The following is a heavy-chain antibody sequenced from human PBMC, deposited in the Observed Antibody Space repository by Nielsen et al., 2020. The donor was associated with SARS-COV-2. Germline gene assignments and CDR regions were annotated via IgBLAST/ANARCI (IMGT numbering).Heavy chain of an antibody. CDR3: ARARDGYNSFDY. V-gene: IGHV3-66*02. D-gene: IGHD5-24*01. Sequence: GESLKISCAASGFTFSSYAMSWVRQAPGKGLEWVSVIYSGGGTDYADSVKGRFTISRDNSKNTLYLQMNSLRAEDTAVYYCARARDGYNSFDYWGQGTLVTVSS. CDR2: IYSGGGT. J-gene: IGHJ4*02. CDR1: GFTFSSYA.